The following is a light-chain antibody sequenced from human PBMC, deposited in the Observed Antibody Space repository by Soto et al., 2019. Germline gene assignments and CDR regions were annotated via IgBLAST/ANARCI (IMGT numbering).Light chain of an antibody. CDR1: KSDIGVYDF. Sequence: QSALTQPPSASGSPGQSVTISCTGTKSDIGVYDFVSWYQHHPGKAPRLIIYEVVQRPSGVPDRFSGSKSGNTASLTVSGLQAADEADYFCKSYAGSNTYVFGSGTKLTVL. CDR2: EVV. J-gene: IGLJ1*01. V-gene: IGLV2-8*01. CDR3: KSYAGSNTYV.